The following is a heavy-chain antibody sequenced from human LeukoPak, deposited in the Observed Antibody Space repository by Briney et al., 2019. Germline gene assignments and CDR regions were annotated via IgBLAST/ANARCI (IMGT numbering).Heavy chain of an antibody. CDR2: ISAYNGNT. CDR3: ARGVSSAMKYYYYHMDV. Sequence: ASVKVSCKASGYTFTSYGISWVRQAPGQGLEWMGWISAYNGNTNYAQKLQGRVTMTTDTSTSTAYMELRSLRSDDTAVYYCARGVSSAMKYYYYHMDVWGKGTTVTVSS. J-gene: IGHJ6*03. CDR1: GYTFTSYG. D-gene: IGHD5-18*01. V-gene: IGHV1-18*01.